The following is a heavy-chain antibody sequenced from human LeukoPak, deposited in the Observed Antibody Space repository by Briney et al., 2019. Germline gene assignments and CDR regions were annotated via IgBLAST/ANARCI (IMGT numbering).Heavy chain of an antibody. D-gene: IGHD3-3*01. CDR2: IIPIFGTA. CDR3: ARDPEAQYYDFWSGYFDY. Sequence: SVKVSCKASGGTFSSYAISWVRQAPGQGLEWMGGIIPIFGTANYAQKFQGRVTITADEPTSTAYMELSSLRSEDTAVYYCARDPEAQYYDFWSGYFDYWGQGTLVTVSS. V-gene: IGHV1-69*01. J-gene: IGHJ4*02. CDR1: GGTFSSYA.